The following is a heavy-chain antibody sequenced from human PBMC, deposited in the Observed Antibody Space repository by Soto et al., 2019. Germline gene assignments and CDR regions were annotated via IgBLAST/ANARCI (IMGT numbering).Heavy chain of an antibody. Sequence: GGSLRLSCAASGFTFSSYSMNWVRQAPGKGLEWVSSISSSSSYIYYADSVKGRFTISRDNAKNSLYLQMNSLRAEDTAVYYCARDNNGGIPGPLDYYYYGMDVWGQGTTVTVSS. V-gene: IGHV3-21*01. CDR1: GFTFSSYS. CDR2: ISSSSSYI. CDR3: ARDNNGGIPGPLDYYYYGMDV. J-gene: IGHJ6*02. D-gene: IGHD3-16*01.